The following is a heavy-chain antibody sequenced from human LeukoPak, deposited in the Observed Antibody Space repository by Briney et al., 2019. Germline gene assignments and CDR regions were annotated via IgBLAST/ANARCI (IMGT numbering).Heavy chain of an antibody. J-gene: IGHJ4*02. V-gene: IGHV4-59*01. CDR2: IYYSGST. Sequence: SETLSLTCAVYGGSFSGYYWSWIRQPPGKGLEWIGYIYYSGSTNYNPSLKSRVTISVDTSKNQFSLKLSSVTAADTAVYYCARLYYYDSSGYCFDYWGQGTLVTVSS. CDR3: ARLYYYDSSGYCFDY. CDR1: GGSFSGYY. D-gene: IGHD3-22*01.